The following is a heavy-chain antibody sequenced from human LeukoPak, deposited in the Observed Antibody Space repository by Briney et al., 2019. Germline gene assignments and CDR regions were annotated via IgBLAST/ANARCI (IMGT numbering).Heavy chain of an antibody. D-gene: IGHD3-22*01. J-gene: IGHJ4*02. Sequence: SETLSLTCTVSSASISSGDYYWSWIRHYPGKGLEWIGYIYYTGNAYYNPSLKRRVTTTVDTTRNQFSLKLSSVTAADTAVYYCARDSGGYQYWGQGTLVTVSS. CDR2: IYYTGNA. V-gene: IGHV4-31*03. CDR3: ARDSGGYQY. CDR1: SASISSGDYY.